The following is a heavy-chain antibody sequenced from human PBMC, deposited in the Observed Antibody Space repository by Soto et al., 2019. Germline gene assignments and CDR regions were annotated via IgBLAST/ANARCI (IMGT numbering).Heavy chain of an antibody. CDR2: IYDSAVT. J-gene: IGHJ4*02. V-gene: IGHV4-4*07. CDR3: ARVACLGGNCYHFGY. CDR1: GGSISGYY. D-gene: IGHD2-15*01. Sequence: SETLSLTCTVSGGSISGYYWTWIRQPARKGLEWIGRIYDSAVTYYNPSLGSRVTMSVDTSKNQFSLRLTSLTAPDTAVYYCARVACLGGNCYHFGYWGPGTLVTDSS.